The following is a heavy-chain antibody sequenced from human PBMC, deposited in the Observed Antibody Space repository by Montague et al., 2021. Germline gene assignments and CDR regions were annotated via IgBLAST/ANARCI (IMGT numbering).Heavy chain of an antibody. D-gene: IGHD6-13*01. V-gene: IGHV4-34*01. CDR1: GGSFNDHY. Sequence: SETLSLTCGAYGGSFNDHYWTWIRQPPGKGLEWIGEINHSGSTNYNPSLKSRVAISVDTSKNQFSLKLSSVTAADTAVYYCVRIRQQLVRPFDFWGQGTQVTVSS. CDR2: INHSGST. CDR3: VRIRQQLVRPFDF. J-gene: IGHJ4*02.